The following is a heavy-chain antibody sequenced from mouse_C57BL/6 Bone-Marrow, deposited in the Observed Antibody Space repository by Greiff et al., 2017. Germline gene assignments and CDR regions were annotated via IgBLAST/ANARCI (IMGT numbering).Heavy chain of an antibody. J-gene: IGHJ4*01. CDR2: IRLKSDNYAT. D-gene: IGHD2-4*01. CDR3: TTGDYERGYAMDY. Sequence: EVHLVESGGGLVQPGGSMKLSCVASGFTFSNYWMNWVRQSPEKGLEWVAQIRLKSDNYATPYAESVKGRFTISRDDSKSSVYLQMNNLRAEDTGIYYCTTGDYERGYAMDYWGQGTSVTVSS. CDR1: GFTFSNYW. V-gene: IGHV6-3*01.